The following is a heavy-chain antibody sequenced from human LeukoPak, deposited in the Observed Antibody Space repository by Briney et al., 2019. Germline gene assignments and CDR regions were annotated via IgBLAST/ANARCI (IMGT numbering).Heavy chain of an antibody. Sequence: SVKVSCKASGGTFSSYAISWVRQAPGQGLEWMGGIIPIFGTANYAQKFQGRVTITADESTSTAYMELSSLRSEDTVVYYCASVAGELLRFDYWGQGTLVTVSS. D-gene: IGHD1-26*01. CDR2: IIPIFGTA. CDR3: ASVAGELLRFDY. J-gene: IGHJ4*02. V-gene: IGHV1-69*13. CDR1: GGTFSSYA.